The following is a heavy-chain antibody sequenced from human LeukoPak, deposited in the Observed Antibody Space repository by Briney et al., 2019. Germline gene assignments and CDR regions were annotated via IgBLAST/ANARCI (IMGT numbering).Heavy chain of an antibody. D-gene: IGHD3-22*01. CDR2: ISAYNGNT. Sequence: ASVKVSCKASGYTFTSYGISWVRQAPGQGLEWMGWISAYNGNTNYAQKLQGRVTMTTDTSTSTAYMELRSLRSDDTAVYYCARGTYYYDSSGSNPRWDYFDYWGQGTLVTVSS. V-gene: IGHV1-18*01. CDR1: GYTFTSYG. CDR3: ARGTYYYDSSGSNPRWDYFDY. J-gene: IGHJ4*02.